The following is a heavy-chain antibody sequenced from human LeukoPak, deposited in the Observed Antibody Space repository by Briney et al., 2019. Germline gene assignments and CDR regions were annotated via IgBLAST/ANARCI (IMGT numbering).Heavy chain of an antibody. Sequence: GASVKVSCKASGYTFTSYYMHWVRQAPGQGLEWMGWINPNSGGTNYAQKFQGRVTMTRDTSISAAYMELSRLRSDDTAVYYCAKDGRRFYYDSSGHLDYWGQGTLVTVSS. V-gene: IGHV1-2*02. CDR3: AKDGRRFYYDSSGHLDY. CDR2: INPNSGGT. J-gene: IGHJ4*02. D-gene: IGHD3-22*01. CDR1: GYTFTSYY.